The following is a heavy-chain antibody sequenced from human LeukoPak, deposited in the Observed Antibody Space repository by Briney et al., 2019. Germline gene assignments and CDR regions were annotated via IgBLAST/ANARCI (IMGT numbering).Heavy chain of an antibody. CDR2: ISAYNGKT. CDR3: ARPDYGGNRGAFDI. Sequence: ASVKVSCKASGYKFNTYDISWVRQAPGQGLEWMGWISAYNGKTDYAQKFQGRVTMTTDTSTSTAYMELRSLRSDDTAVYYCARPDYGGNRGAFDIWGQGTMVTVSS. J-gene: IGHJ3*02. CDR1: GYKFNTYD. D-gene: IGHD4-23*01. V-gene: IGHV1-18*01.